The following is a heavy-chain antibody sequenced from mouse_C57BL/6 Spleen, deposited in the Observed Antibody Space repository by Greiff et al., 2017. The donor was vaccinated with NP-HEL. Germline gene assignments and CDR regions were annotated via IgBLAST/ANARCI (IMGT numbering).Heavy chain of an antibody. J-gene: IGHJ1*03. Sequence: EVQLQQSGPELVKPGASVKISCKASGYTFTDYYMNWVKQSHGKSLEWIGDINPNNGGTSYNQKFKGKATLTVDKSSSTAYMELRSLTSEDSAVYYCARSPGTNFDVWGTGTTVTVSS. CDR3: ARSPGTNFDV. CDR1: GYTFTDYY. CDR2: INPNNGGT. D-gene: IGHD4-1*01. V-gene: IGHV1-26*01.